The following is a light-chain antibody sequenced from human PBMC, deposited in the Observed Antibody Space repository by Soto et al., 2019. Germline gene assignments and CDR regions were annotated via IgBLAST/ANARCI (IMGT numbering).Light chain of an antibody. CDR1: QDLTNY. J-gene: IGKJ2*01. Sequence: DIQMTQSPTSLAASVGDRVTITCQASQDLTNYLNWYQQKPGEAPKLLIYDTTTLEEGVPTRFSGGGSGTAFTFTINGLKPEDAAIYFCQQYVNLPYTFGQGTKLEIK. V-gene: IGKV1-33*01. CDR2: DTT. CDR3: QQYVNLPYT.